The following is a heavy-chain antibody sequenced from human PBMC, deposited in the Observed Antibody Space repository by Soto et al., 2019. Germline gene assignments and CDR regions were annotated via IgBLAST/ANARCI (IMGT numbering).Heavy chain of an antibody. CDR1: VGSFSGYY. CDR2: INHSGST. Sequence: PSETLSLTCAVYVGSFSGYYWSWIRQPPGKGLEWIGEINHSGSTNYNPSLKSRVTISVDTSKNQFSLKLSSVTAADTAVYYCARGTFLRGYQPFYYYYGMDVWGQGTTVTVSS. V-gene: IGHV4-34*01. CDR3: ARGTFLRGYQPFYYYYGMDV. J-gene: IGHJ6*02. D-gene: IGHD5-12*01.